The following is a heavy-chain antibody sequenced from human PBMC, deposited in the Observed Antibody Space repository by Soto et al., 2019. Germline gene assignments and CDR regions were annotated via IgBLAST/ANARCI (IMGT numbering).Heavy chain of an antibody. Sequence: QVQLVQSGAEVQKPGASVKVPCKASGYTFSNYAVHWVRQAPGQRLEWMGWINAGNGNKRYSQKFQGRVTISRDTSARTVYMELNGLRSEDTAVYFCARGHLAVVPVASWFYYMDVWGNGTTVTVSS. J-gene: IGHJ6*03. D-gene: IGHD2-2*01. CDR3: ARGHLAVVPVASWFYYMDV. CDR1: GYTFSNYA. V-gene: IGHV1-3*01. CDR2: INAGNGNK.